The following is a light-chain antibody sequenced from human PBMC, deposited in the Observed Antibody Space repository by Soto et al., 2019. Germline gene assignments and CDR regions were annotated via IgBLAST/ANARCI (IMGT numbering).Light chain of an antibody. CDR2: EVS. J-gene: IGLJ2*01. CDR1: SSDVGGYNY. Sequence: QSALTQPASVSGSPGQSITISCTGTSSDVGGYNYVSWYQQHPGKAPKLMIYEVSNRPSWVSNRFSGSKSGNTASLTISGLQAEDEADYYCSSYTSSSTLVCGGGTKLTVL. CDR3: SSYTSSSTLV. V-gene: IGLV2-14*01.